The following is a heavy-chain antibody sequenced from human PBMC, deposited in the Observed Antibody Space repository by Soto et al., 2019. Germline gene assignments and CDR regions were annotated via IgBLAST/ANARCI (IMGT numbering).Heavy chain of an antibody. CDR1: GGSFSGYY. J-gene: IGHJ4*02. Sequence: QVQLQQWGAGLLKPSETLSLTCAVYGGSFSGYYWRWIRHPPGKWLEWIGAINHSGSTNYNPSLRSRVTISVGTSKGQFSLKLSCVTAADTAVYYCARGRRYSSSWYATPEYYFDYWGQGTMVTDSS. V-gene: IGHV4-34*01. CDR3: ARGRRYSSSWYATPEYYFDY. CDR2: INHSGST. D-gene: IGHD6-13*01.